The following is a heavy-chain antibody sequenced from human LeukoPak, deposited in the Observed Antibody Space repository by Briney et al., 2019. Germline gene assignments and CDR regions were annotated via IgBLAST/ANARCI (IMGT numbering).Heavy chain of an antibody. CDR1: GVSISSYY. Sequence: PSETLSLTCTVSGVSISSYYRSWIRQPPGKGLEWIGYIYYSGSINYNPSLKSRVTISVDTSKNQFSLKLSSVTAADTAVYYCARVEEGYGSGRRENYYYYYMDVWGKGTTVTISS. J-gene: IGHJ6*03. V-gene: IGHV4-59*01. D-gene: IGHD3-10*01. CDR2: IYYSGSI. CDR3: ARVEEGYGSGRRENYYYYYMDV.